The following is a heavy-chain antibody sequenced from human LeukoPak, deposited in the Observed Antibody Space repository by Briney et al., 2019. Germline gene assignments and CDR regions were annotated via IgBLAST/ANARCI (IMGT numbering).Heavy chain of an antibody. CDR1: AFTFSRYA. CDR3: ANSGITMVRGVIIAVDY. D-gene: IGHD3-10*01. Sequence: LRLSCPAYAFTFSRYAMSRVRQAPGTAMDSASAISRSGGSTYYADSVKGRFTISRDNSKNTLYLQMNSLRAEDTAVYYCANSGITMVRGVIIAVDYWGQGTLVTVCS. CDR2: ISRSGGST. V-gene: IGHV3-23*01. J-gene: IGHJ4*02.